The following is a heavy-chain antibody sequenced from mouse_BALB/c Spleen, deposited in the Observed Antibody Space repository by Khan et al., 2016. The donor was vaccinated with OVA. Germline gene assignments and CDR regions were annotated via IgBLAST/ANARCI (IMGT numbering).Heavy chain of an antibody. V-gene: IGHV1-7*01. CDR2: INPSTGYT. CDR1: GYTFTTYW. CDR3: ARRGLSGIFAY. D-gene: IGHD1-1*02. J-gene: IGHJ3*01. Sequence: VKLLESGAELAKPGASVKMSCTASGYTFTTYWMHWVKQRPGQGLEWIGYINPSTGYTEYNQNFKDKATLTADESSSTAYMQLNSLTSEDSAVYYCARRGLSGIFAYWGQGTLVTVSP.